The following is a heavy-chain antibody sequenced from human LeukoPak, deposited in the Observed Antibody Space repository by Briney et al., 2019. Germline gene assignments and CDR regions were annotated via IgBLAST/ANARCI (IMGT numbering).Heavy chain of an antibody. V-gene: IGHV3-23*01. CDR3: ATSYGWKLDY. J-gene: IGHJ4*02. Sequence: GGSLRLSCAASGFTFSIYAMTWVRQAPGKGLEWVSTITSEAITLYAHSVKGRFTVSRDNSKNTLYLQMNSLRAEDTAVYYCATSYGWKLDYWGQGTLVTVSS. D-gene: IGHD3-10*01. CDR2: ITSEAIT. CDR1: GFTFSIYA.